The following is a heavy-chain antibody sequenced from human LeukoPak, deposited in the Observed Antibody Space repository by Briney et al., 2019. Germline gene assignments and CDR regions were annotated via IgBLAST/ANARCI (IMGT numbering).Heavy chain of an antibody. CDR3: AKGKDTYNYDSSGYYFGEY. CDR2: MSGSGAST. D-gene: IGHD3-22*01. Sequence: GGSLRLSCAASGFTFSNYAMSWVRQALGKGLEWVSAMSGSGASTFYADSVKGRFTISRDNSKNTLYLQMNSLRAEDTALYYCAKGKDTYNYDSSGYYFGEYWGQGTLVTVST. CDR1: GFTFSNYA. V-gene: IGHV3-23*01. J-gene: IGHJ4*02.